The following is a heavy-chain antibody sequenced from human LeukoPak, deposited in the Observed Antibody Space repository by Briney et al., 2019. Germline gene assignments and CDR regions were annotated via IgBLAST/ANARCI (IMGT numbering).Heavy chain of an antibody. V-gene: IGHV3-30-3*02. Sequence: GRSLRLSCATSGFTFSSYAMHWVRQAPGKGLEWVAVISYDGSNKYYADSVKGRFTISRDNSKNPLYLQMNSLRVEDTAVYYCAKDYVSGDGYWDFDYWGQGTLVTVSS. CDR3: AKDYVSGDGYWDFDY. J-gene: IGHJ4*02. CDR2: ISYDGSNK. D-gene: IGHD5-24*01. CDR1: GFTFSSYA.